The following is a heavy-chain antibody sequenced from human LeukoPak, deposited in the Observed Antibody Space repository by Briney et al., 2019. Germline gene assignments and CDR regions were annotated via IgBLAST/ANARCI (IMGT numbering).Heavy chain of an antibody. Sequence: SETLSLTCTVSDDSISDYYRGWIRQPPGKGLEWIGYFYHSGISYYNPSLKSRVTISVDTSKNQFSLKLSSVTAADTAVYYCARGDYYGSGSRYFDYWGQGTLVTVSS. CDR1: DDSISDYY. D-gene: IGHD3-10*01. J-gene: IGHJ4*02. CDR2: FYHSGIS. V-gene: IGHV4-59*12. CDR3: ARGDYYGSGSRYFDY.